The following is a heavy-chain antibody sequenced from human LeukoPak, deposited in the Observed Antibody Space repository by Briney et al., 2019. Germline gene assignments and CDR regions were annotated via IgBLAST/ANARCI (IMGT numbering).Heavy chain of an antibody. CDR3: ARSKRTPGSGMGV. CDR1: GGSISSYY. D-gene: IGHD3-10*01. J-gene: IGHJ6*02. V-gene: IGHV4-59*08. CDR2: IYYSGST. Sequence: TTSETLSLTCTVSGGSISSYYWSWIRQPPGKGLEWIGYIYYSGSTNYNPSLKSRVTISVDTSKNQFSLKLSSVTAADTAVYYCARSKRTPGSGMGVWGQGTTVTVSS.